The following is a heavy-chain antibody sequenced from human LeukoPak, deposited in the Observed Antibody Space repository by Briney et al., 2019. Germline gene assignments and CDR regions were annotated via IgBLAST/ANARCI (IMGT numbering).Heavy chain of an antibody. Sequence: GGSLRLSCAASGFTFSSYNMNWVRQAPGKGLEWVSSITRSGSYTFYADSVKGRFTISRDNSKNTLYLQMNSLRAEDTAVYYCARSGGIAASGTCLDSWGKGTLVTVSS. CDR1: GFTFSSYN. V-gene: IGHV3-21*04. J-gene: IGHJ4*02. CDR2: ITRSGSYT. CDR3: ARSGGIAASGTCLDS. D-gene: IGHD6-13*01.